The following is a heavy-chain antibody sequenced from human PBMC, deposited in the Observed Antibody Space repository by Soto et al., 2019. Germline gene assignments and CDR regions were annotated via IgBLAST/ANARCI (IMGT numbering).Heavy chain of an antibody. D-gene: IGHD3-22*01. CDR2: ISWEGGST. J-gene: IGHJ4*02. CDR3: AKEDYDSSGQYDGSGFFGY. CDR1: GFTFDDYT. Sequence: EVQLVESGGVVVQPGGSLRLSCAASGFTFDDYTMHWVRQAPGKGLEWVSLISWEGGSTYYADSVKGRFTISRDNSKTSLYLRVNSLRTEDTALYYCAKEDYDSSGQYDGSGFFGYWGEGTLVAVAT. V-gene: IGHV3-43*01.